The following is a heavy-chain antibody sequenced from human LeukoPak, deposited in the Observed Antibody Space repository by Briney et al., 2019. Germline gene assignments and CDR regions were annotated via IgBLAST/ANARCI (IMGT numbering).Heavy chain of an antibody. CDR3: ARQTNSSSNYFDY. J-gene: IGHJ4*02. CDR2: INHSGST. V-gene: IGHV4-34*01. Sequence: SETLSLTCAVYGGSFCGYYWSWIRQPPGKGLEWIGEINHSGSTNYNPSLKSRVTISVDTSKNQFSLKLSSVTAADTAVYYCARQTNSSSNYFDYWGQGTLVTVSS. CDR1: GGSFCGYY. D-gene: IGHD6-6*01.